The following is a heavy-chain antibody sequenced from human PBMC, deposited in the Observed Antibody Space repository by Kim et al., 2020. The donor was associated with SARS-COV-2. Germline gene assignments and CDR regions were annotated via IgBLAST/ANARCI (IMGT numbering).Heavy chain of an antibody. V-gene: IGHV1-18*01. J-gene: IGHJ6*02. D-gene: IGHD3-9*01. Sequence: ASVKVSCKASGYTFTSYGISWVRQAPGQGLEWMGWISAYNGNTNYAQKLQGRVTMTTDTSTSTAYMELRSLRSDDTAVYYCARVYFDWLLDYYYGMDVWGQGTTVTVSS. CDR3: ARVYFDWLLDYYYGMDV. CDR2: ISAYNGNT. CDR1: GYTFTSYG.